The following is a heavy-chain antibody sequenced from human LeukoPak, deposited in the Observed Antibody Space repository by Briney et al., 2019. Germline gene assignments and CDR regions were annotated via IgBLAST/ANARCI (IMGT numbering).Heavy chain of an antibody. J-gene: IGHJ2*01. V-gene: IGHV4-59*01. Sequence: SETLSLTCTVSGGSISGYYWSWIRQPPGKGLEWIGYIYYSGNTNYNPSVKSRVSISADTSKNQFSLKLSSVTAADTAVYYCARRDTAIWSFDLWGRGTLVTVSS. CDR2: IYYSGNT. CDR3: ARRDTAIWSFDL. CDR1: GGSISGYY. D-gene: IGHD5-18*01.